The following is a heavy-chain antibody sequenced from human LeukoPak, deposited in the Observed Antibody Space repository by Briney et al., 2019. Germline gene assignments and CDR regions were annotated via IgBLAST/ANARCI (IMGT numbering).Heavy chain of an antibody. D-gene: IGHD3-22*01. CDR1: GFTFSSYA. CDR3: ARADYYDSSGYNDY. V-gene: IGHV3-23*01. Sequence: GGSLRLSCAASGFTFSSYAMSWVRQAPGKGLEWVSAISGSGGNTYYADSVKGRFTISRDNSKNTLYLQMTSLRAEDTAVYYCARADYYDSSGYNDYWGQGTLVTVSS. J-gene: IGHJ4*02. CDR2: ISGSGGNT.